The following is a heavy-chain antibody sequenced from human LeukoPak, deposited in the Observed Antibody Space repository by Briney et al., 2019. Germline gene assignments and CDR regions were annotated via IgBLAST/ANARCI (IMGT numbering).Heavy chain of an antibody. Sequence: PSETLSLTCTVSGVSISSGDYYWSWIRQPPGKGLEWIGYIYYSGSTYYNPSLKSRVTISVDTSKNQFSLKLSSVTAADTAVYYCARDSHGRFGKAYYFDYWGQGTLVTVSS. J-gene: IGHJ4*02. D-gene: IGHD3-3*01. CDR3: ARDSHGRFGKAYYFDY. CDR2: IYYSGST. CDR1: GVSISSGDYY. V-gene: IGHV4-30-4*01.